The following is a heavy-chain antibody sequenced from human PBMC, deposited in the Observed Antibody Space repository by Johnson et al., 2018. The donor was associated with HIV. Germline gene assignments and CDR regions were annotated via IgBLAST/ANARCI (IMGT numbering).Heavy chain of an antibody. D-gene: IGHD3-10*01. CDR2: IKQDGSEK. CDR3: GGDGGSYFDAFDF. CDR1: GFTFSSYW. J-gene: IGHJ3*01. V-gene: IGHV3-7*03. Sequence: VQLVESGGGLVQPGGSLRLSCAGSGFTFSSYWMNWVRQAPGKGLEWVANIKQDGSEKYYVDSVKGRFSISRANAKKSLWLRMNSLRAEDTAVYYCGGDGGSYFDAFDFWGLRTMGNV.